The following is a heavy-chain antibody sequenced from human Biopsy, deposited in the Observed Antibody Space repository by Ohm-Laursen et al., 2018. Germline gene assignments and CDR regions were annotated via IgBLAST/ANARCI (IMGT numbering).Heavy chain of an antibody. D-gene: IGHD3-10*01. CDR1: GGTFSNYG. V-gene: IGHV1-69*06. Sequence: SVKVSCKAPGGTFSNYGVNWVRQAPGQGLEWLGGNIPILGTGNYAQKFQDRVTVAADTSTSTATMELRSLRSDDTAVYYCASGHYYGLGSRQWNYGLDVWGQGTTVVVSS. J-gene: IGHJ6*02. CDR2: NIPILGTG. CDR3: ASGHYYGLGSRQWNYGLDV.